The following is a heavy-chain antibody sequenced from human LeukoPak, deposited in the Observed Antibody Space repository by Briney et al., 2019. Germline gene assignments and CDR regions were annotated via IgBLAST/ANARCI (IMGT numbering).Heavy chain of an antibody. Sequence: PSQTLSLTCAVSGGSISSGGYSWSWIRQPPGKGLEWIGYIHYSGSTNYNPSLKSRVTISVDTSKNQFSLKLSSVTAADTAVYYCARSTRGEWIQLWSYQGNWFDPWGQGTLVTVSS. CDR1: GGSISSGGYS. J-gene: IGHJ5*02. V-gene: IGHV4-61*08. CDR3: ARSTRGEWIQLWSYQGNWFDP. CDR2: IHYSGST. D-gene: IGHD5-18*01.